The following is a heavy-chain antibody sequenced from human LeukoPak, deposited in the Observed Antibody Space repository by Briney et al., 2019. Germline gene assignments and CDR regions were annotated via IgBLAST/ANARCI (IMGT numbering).Heavy chain of an antibody. V-gene: IGHV1-69*13. CDR2: IIPIFGTA. CDR3: ARDPYSSSPDY. CDR1: GGTFSSYA. D-gene: IGHD6-6*01. J-gene: IGHJ4*02. Sequence: GASVKVSCKASGGTFSSYAISWVRQAPGQGLEWMGGIIPIFGTANYAQKFQGRVTITADESTSTAYMELRSLRSDDTAVYYCARDPYSSSPDYWGQGTLVTVSS.